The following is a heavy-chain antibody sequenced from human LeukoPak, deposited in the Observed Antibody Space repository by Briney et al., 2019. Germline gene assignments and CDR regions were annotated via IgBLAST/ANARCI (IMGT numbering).Heavy chain of an antibody. CDR2: IYPGHSDT. CDR1: GYSFTSYW. V-gene: IGHV5-51*01. D-gene: IGHD1-1*01. Sequence: GESLKISCKGSGYSFTSYWIGWVRQMPGKGLEWMGIIYPGHSDTRYSPSFQGHVTISADKSISTAYLQWSSLKASDTAMYYCARHRDHTGTTTSSFYYYGMDVWGQGTTVTVSS. CDR3: ARHRDHTGTTTSSFYYYGMDV. J-gene: IGHJ6*02.